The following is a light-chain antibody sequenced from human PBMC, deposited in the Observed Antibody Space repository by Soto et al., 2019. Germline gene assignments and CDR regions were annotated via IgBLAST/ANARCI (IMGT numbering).Light chain of an antibody. V-gene: IGLV2-14*01. Sequence: SVLTQPASVSGSPGQSVTISCTGPRSDIGDSNFISWYQHSPGKAPRLLIYEVNNRPSGVSKRFSGSKAGNTASLTISGLLDDNEADYFCASFRSGTILVFGSGPQGTVL. CDR2: EVN. CDR1: RSDIGDSNF. CDR3: ASFRSGTILV. J-gene: IGLJ1*01.